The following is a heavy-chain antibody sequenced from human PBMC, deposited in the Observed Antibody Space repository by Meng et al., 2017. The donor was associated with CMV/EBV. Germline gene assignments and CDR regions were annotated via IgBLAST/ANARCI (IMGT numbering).Heavy chain of an antibody. J-gene: IGHJ4*02. V-gene: IGHV3-30*02. CDR1: GFTFSSYG. CDR3: AKWAYYYDSSGTNYFDY. Sequence: GESLKISCAASGFTFSSYGMHWVRQAPGKGLEWVAFIRYDGSNKYYADSVKGRFTISRDNSKNTLYPQMNSLRAEDTAVYYCAKWAYYYDSSGTNYFDYWGQGTLVTVSS. CDR2: IRYDGSNK. D-gene: IGHD3-22*01.